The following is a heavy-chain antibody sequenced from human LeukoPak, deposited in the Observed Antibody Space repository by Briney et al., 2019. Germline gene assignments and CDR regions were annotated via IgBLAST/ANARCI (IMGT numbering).Heavy chain of an antibody. CDR1: ASSISIYY. D-gene: IGHD6-13*01. V-gene: IGHV4-59*01. J-gene: IGHJ4*02. CDR3: ARGSSWYDL. CDR2: IYYSGTI. Sequence: PSESLSLTCAVPASSISIYYRSWIRQPPWKGLEWIGYIYYSGTINQNPSLKSRVTISVDTSNNQFSLKLSSVTAADTAVYYCARGSSWYDLWGRGTLVTVSS.